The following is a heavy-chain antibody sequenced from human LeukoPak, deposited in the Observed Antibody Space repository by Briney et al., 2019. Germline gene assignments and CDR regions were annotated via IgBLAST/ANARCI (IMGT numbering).Heavy chain of an antibody. V-gene: IGHV3-74*01. J-gene: IGHJ4*02. CDR2: INSDGSIT. Sequence: GGSLRLSCAASGFTFSSYWMHWVRQGPGKGLVWVSRINSDGSITTYADSVKGRFTISRDNAKNSLYLQMNSLRAEDTAVYYCAKSGLNRFDYWGQGTLVTVSS. D-gene: IGHD2-15*01. CDR3: AKSGLNRFDY. CDR1: GFTFSSYW.